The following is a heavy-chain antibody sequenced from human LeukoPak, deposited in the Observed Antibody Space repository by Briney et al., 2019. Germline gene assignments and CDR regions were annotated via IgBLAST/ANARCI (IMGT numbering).Heavy chain of an antibody. J-gene: IGHJ4*02. CDR3: AKQWVDC. CDR1: GFIFISYA. D-gene: IGHD1-26*01. Sequence: GGSLRLSCAASGFIFISYAMNWVRQAPGRGLEWVSSISESGENTAYADSVKGRFTISRDNSQNTLYLQMNSLRADDTAVYYCAKQWVDCWGQGTLVTVSS. V-gene: IGHV3-23*01. CDR2: ISESGENT.